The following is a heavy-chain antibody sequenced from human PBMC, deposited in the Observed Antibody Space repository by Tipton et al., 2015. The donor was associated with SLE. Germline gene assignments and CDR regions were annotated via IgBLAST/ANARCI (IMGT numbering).Heavy chain of an antibody. D-gene: IGHD1-14*01. J-gene: IGHJ6*02. Sequence: LRLSCTVSGGSISSYYWSWIRQPPGKGLEWIGYIYTSGSTNFNPSLKTRVTISVDTSKNQFSLKLSSVTAADTAVYYCAGHRRGMDVWGQGTTVTVSS. V-gene: IGHV4-4*09. CDR2: IYTSGST. CDR3: AGHRRGMDV. CDR1: GGSISSYY.